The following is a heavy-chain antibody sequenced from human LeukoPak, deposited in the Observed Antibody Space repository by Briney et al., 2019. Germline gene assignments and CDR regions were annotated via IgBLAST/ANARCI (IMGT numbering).Heavy chain of an antibody. V-gene: IGHV3-23*01. CDR3: AKVPPDSGSYYVDY. CDR2: ISGSGGST. Sequence: LRLSCAASGFTFSSYAMSWVRQAPGKGLEWVSAISGSGGSTYYADSVKGRFTISRDNSKNTLYLQMNSLRAEDTAVYYCAKVPPDSGSYYVDYWGQGTLVTVSS. D-gene: IGHD1-26*01. CDR1: GFTFSSYA. J-gene: IGHJ4*02.